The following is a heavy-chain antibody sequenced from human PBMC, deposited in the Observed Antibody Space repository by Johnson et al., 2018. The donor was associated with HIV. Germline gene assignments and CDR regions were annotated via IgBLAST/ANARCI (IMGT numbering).Heavy chain of an antibody. J-gene: IGHJ3*02. D-gene: IGHD6-25*01. CDR2: ISYDGSNK. CDR1: GFTFSSYA. Sequence: QVHLVESGGGVVQPGRSLRLSCAASGFTFSSYAMHWVRQAPGKGLEWVAVISYDGSNKYYADSVKGRFTISRDNSTNTLYLQMHGLRAEDTALYYCARDERQRMYALTSFDIWGQGTMVTVSA. V-gene: IGHV3-30-3*01. CDR3: ARDERQRMYALTSFDI.